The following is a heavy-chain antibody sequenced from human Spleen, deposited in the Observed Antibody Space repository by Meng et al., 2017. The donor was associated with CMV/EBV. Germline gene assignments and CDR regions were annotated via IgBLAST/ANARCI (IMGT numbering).Heavy chain of an antibody. CDR2: IIPICGTA. V-gene: IGHV1-69*05. J-gene: IGHJ4*02. CDR1: GGTLSSYC. D-gene: IGHD1-26*01. Sequence: KVYCKASGGTLSSYCISWVRQAPGQGLEWMGGIIPICGTANYAQKFQGRVTITTDESTSTAYMELSSLRSEDTAVYYCAREAATYFDYWGQGTLVTVSS. CDR3: AREAATYFDY.